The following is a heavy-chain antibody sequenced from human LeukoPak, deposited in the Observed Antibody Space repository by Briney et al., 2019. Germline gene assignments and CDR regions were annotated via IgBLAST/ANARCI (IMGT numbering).Heavy chain of an antibody. Sequence: GGSLRLSCSASGFTFSSYAMHWVRQAPGKGLEYVSAISYNGGSTYYADSVRGRFTISRDNSKNTLYLQMSSLRAEDTAVYYCVKESQVAATPFLFDYWGQGTLVTVSS. V-gene: IGHV3-64D*06. D-gene: IGHD2-15*01. CDR1: GFTFSSYA. CDR3: VKESQVAATPFLFDY. CDR2: ISYNGGST. J-gene: IGHJ4*02.